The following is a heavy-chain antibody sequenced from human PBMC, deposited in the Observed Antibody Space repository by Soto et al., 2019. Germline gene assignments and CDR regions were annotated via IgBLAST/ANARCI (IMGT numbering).Heavy chain of an antibody. CDR3: ARGGRVIVVVAATGSTFYY. Sequence: QVQLQQWGAGLLKPSETLSLTCAVYGGSFSGYYWSWIRQPPGKGLEWIGEINHSGSTNYNPSLKSRFTISVDTSKNQFSLKLSSVTAADSAVYYCARGGRVIVVVAATGSTFYYWGQGTLVTVSS. V-gene: IGHV4-34*01. CDR2: INHSGST. CDR1: GGSFSGYY. J-gene: IGHJ4*02. D-gene: IGHD2-15*01.